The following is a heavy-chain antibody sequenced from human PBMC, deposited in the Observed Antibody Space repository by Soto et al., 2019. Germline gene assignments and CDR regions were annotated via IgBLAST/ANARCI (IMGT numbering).Heavy chain of an antibody. CDR1: GYSFTSYW. Sequence: GESLKISCKGSGYSFTSYWIGWVRQMPGKGLEWMGIIYPGDSDTRYSPSFQGQVTISADKSISTAYLQWSSLKASDTSMYYCARTRLGYYVSSGYYYSKPRASAFDIWGQGTMVTVSS. J-gene: IGHJ3*02. V-gene: IGHV5-51*01. D-gene: IGHD3-22*01. CDR2: IYPGDSDT. CDR3: ARTRLGYYVSSGYYYSKPRASAFDI.